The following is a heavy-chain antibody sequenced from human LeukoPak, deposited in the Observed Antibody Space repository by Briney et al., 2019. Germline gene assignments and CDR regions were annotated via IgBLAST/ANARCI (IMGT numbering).Heavy chain of an antibody. CDR2: IYHSGST. CDR3: AAERISVVRRARGDAFDI. D-gene: IGHD3-10*01. CDR1: GYSITSGYY. J-gene: IGHJ3*02. V-gene: IGHV4-38-2*02. Sequence: SETLSLTCSVSGYSITSGYYWVWIRQPPGKGLEWIGSIYHSGSTYYNMSLKSRLTISVDTAKNQFSLKVSSVTAADTAVYYCAAERISVVRRARGDAFDIWGQGTMVTVSS.